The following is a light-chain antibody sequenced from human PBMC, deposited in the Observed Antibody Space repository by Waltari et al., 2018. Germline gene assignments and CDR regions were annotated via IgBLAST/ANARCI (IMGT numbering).Light chain of an antibody. Sequence: QSVLTQPPSVSGAPGQRVTISCTGSSSNIGAPYDVHWYQQLPGTAPQLLIYRKDNRPSGAPAGASRSKSATSAPRAITGLQAEDEADYYCQSYDSSLSGVVFGGGTQLTV. CDR2: RKD. CDR3: QSYDSSLSGVV. J-gene: IGLJ2*01. V-gene: IGLV1-40*01. CDR1: SSNIGAPYD.